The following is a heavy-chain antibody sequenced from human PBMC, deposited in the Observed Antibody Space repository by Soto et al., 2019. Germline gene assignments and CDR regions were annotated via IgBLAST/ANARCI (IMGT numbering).Heavy chain of an antibody. CDR2: ISSSSSYI. CDR3: ARDAARGYDSSGSHDY. Sequence: GGSLRLSCAASGFTFSSYSMNWVRQAPGKGLEWVSSISSSSSYIYYADSVKGRFTISRDNAKNSLYLQMNSLRAEDTAFYYCARDAARGYDSSGSHDYWGQGTLVTVS. CDR1: GFTFSSYS. D-gene: IGHD3-22*01. J-gene: IGHJ4*02. V-gene: IGHV3-21*01.